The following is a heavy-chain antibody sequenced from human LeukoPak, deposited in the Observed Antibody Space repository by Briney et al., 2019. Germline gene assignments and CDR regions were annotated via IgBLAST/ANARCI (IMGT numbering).Heavy chain of an antibody. V-gene: IGHV1-69*05. CDR3: ARDISVDEYLDY. Sequence: SVKVSCKASGGAFSSYAISWVRQAPRQGLEWMGRIIPIFGTANYAQKFQGRVTITTDESTRPAYMEVSSRRSEDTAVYYWARDISVDEYLDYWGQGTLVTVSS. D-gene: IGHD2-21*01. CDR1: GGAFSSYA. J-gene: IGHJ4*02. CDR2: IIPIFGTA.